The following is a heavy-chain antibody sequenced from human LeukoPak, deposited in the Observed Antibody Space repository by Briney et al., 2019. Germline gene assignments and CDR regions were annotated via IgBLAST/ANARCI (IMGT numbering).Heavy chain of an antibody. J-gene: IGHJ5*02. Sequence: ASVKVSCKASGYTFTNYGISWVRQAPGQGLEWMGWINTYNGNTNYAQKFQGRVTMTTDTSTSTAYMELRSLRSDDRAVYYCARNSPRDVAGRQFLPGVLSLLSQCDNCFDPWGQGTLVSVSS. D-gene: IGHD7-27*01. CDR2: INTYNGNT. CDR3: ARNSPRDVAGRQFLPGVLSLLSQCDNCFDP. CDR1: GYTFTNYG. V-gene: IGHV1-18*04.